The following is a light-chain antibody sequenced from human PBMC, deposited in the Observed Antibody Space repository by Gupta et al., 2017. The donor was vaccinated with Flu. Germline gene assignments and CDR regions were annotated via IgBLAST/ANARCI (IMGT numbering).Light chain of an antibody. Sequence: QSALTQPASVSGSPGQSLTISCTGSSSDIGGFNLVSWYQLHPDKAPKLLILEAYKRPSGVSNRFSGSKSGNTASLTISGLQAEDDGDYFCCSYAGSSTWIFGGGTKLTVL. V-gene: IGLV2-23*01. CDR2: EAY. CDR1: SSDIGGFNL. CDR3: CSYAGSSTWI. J-gene: IGLJ2*01.